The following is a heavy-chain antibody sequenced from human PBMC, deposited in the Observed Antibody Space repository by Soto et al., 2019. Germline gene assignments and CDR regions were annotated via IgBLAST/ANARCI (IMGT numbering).Heavy chain of an antibody. V-gene: IGHV4-59*08. D-gene: IGHD4-17*01. CDR1: GGSISSYY. J-gene: IGHJ6*03. Sequence: QVQLQESGPGLVKPSETLSLTCTVSGGSISSYYWSWIRQPPGKGLEWIGYIYYSGSTNYNPSLKSRVTISVDTSKNQFSLKLSPVTAADTAVYYCAGTTVTMNYYYYYMDVWGKGTTVTVSS. CDR3: AGTTVTMNYYYYYMDV. CDR2: IYYSGST.